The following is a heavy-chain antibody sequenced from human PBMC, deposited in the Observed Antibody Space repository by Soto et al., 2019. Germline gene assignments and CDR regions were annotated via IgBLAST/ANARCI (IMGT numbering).Heavy chain of an antibody. V-gene: IGHV1-2*04. Sequence: GASVKVSCKASGYSFTDYHIHWVRQAPGQGLEWLGRINPKSGGTSTAQRFQGWVTMTTDTSISTASMELTRLTSDDTAIYYCARGDSTDCSNGVCSFFYNHDMDVWGQGTTVTVSS. J-gene: IGHJ6*02. D-gene: IGHD2-8*01. CDR2: INPKSGGT. CDR3: ARGDSTDCSNGVCSFFYNHDMDV. CDR1: GYSFTDYH.